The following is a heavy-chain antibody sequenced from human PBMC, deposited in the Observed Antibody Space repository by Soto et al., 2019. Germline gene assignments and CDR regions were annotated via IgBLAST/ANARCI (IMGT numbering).Heavy chain of an antibody. CDR3: AREGGSYDSGGYLIRGAFDI. D-gene: IGHD3-22*01. Sequence: SETLSLTCSVSGDSISRIDYYWTWIRQHPEKGLEWIGNIYFRGNTYYSPSLESRLTISVDTSKNQFSLKLTSVTAADTAVYYCAREGGSYDSGGYLIRGAFDIWGQGTMGTVSS. CDR1: GDSISRIDYY. J-gene: IGHJ3*02. CDR2: IYFRGNT. V-gene: IGHV4-31*03.